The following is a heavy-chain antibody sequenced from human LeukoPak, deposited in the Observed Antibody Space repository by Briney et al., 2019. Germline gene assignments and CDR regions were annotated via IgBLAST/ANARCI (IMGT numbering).Heavy chain of an antibody. V-gene: IGHV4-31*03. CDR2: IYYSGST. J-gene: IGHJ6*02. D-gene: IGHD3-3*01. CDR1: GGSISSGGYY. Sequence: PSETLSLTCTVSGGSISSGGYYWSWIRQHPGKGLEWIGYIYYSGSTYYNPCLKSRVTISVDTSKNQFSLKLSSVTAADTAVYYCARVPIFGDTELMDVWGQGTTVTVSS. CDR3: ARVPIFGDTELMDV.